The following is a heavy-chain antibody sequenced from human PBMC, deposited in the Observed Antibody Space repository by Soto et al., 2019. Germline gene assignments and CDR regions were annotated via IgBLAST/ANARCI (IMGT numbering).Heavy chain of an antibody. J-gene: IGHJ5*02. CDR2: IYYSGNT. CDR1: GGSINSYY. D-gene: IGHD4-17*01. CDR3: ARDNNSGDSGDWSDP. V-gene: IGHV4-59*01. Sequence: SETLSLSCTVSGGSINSYYWSWIRQPPGKGLEWIGYIYYSGNTNYNPSLKSRVTISVDTSKNHFSLKLSSVTAADTAVYYCARDNNSGDSGDWSDPWGQGTLVTVSS.